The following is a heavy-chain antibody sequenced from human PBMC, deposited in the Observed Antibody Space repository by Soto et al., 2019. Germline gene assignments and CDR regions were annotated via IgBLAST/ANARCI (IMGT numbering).Heavy chain of an antibody. Sequence: ASVKFSCKASGYTFTSYYMHWVRQAPGQGLEWMGIINPSGGSTSYAQKFQGRVTMTRDTSTSTVYMELSSLRSEDTAVYYCARARFYGDYVYYYGMDVWGQGTTVTVSS. CDR1: GYTFTSYY. CDR2: INPSGGST. D-gene: IGHD4-17*01. V-gene: IGHV1-46*01. CDR3: ARARFYGDYVYYYGMDV. J-gene: IGHJ6*02.